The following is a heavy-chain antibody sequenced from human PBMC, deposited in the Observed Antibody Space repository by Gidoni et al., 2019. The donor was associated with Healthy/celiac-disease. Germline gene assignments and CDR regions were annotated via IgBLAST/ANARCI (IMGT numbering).Heavy chain of an antibody. V-gene: IGHV3-23*01. CDR2: ISGSGGST. J-gene: IGHJ6*02. CDR1: GFTFSSYA. Sequence: EVQLLESGGGLVQPGGSLRLSCAASGFTFSSYAMSWVRQAPGKGLEWVSAISGSGGSTYYADSVKGRFTISRDNSKNTLYLQMNSLRAEDTAVYYCAKMTQWPWGLGYYYGMDVWGQGTTVTVSS. CDR3: AKMTQWPWGLGYYYGMDV. D-gene: IGHD6-19*01.